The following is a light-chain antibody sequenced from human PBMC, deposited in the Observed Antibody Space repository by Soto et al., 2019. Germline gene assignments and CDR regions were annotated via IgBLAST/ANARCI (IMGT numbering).Light chain of an antibody. Sequence: EVVLTQSPVTLSLSPGERAPLSCRSSQSFRGLLAWYQQKPGQAPRLLIYDASNRATGIPARFSGSGSGTDFTLTISSLEPEDFAVYYCQQRSNWPRITFGQGTRLEIK. CDR2: DAS. CDR3: QQRSNWPRIT. V-gene: IGKV3-11*01. J-gene: IGKJ5*01. CDR1: QSFRGL.